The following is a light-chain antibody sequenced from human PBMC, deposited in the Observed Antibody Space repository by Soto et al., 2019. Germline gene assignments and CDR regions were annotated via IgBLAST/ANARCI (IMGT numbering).Light chain of an antibody. V-gene: IGKV3D-15*01. Sequence: EIVMTQSPATLSVSPGERATLSCRASQSVSSSLAWYQHKPGQAPRLLIYGASIRATGIPGRFSGSGSGTEFTLIISSLQSEDFAAYYCQQYSNRYTFGQGTKLEIK. CDR3: QQYSNRYT. CDR1: QSVSSS. CDR2: GAS. J-gene: IGKJ2*01.